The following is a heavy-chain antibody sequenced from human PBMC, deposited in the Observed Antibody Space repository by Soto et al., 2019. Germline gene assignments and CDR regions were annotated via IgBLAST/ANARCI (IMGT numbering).Heavy chain of an antibody. D-gene: IGHD5-18*01. J-gene: IGHJ6*02. CDR2: ISYDGSNK. Sequence: QVQLVESGGGVVQPGRSLRLSCAASGFTFSSYGMHWVRQAPGKGLEWVAVISYDGSNKYYADSVKGRFTISRDNSKNPLYLQMNRLRADDTAVYYCAKDGPSTAMDGGVDVWGQGTTVTVSS. CDR3: AKDGPSTAMDGGVDV. V-gene: IGHV3-30*18. CDR1: GFTFSSYG.